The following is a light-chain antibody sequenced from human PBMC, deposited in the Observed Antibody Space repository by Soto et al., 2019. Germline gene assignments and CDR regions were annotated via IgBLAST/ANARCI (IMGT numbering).Light chain of an antibody. CDR3: AAWDDSLNGFYV. CDR2: SNN. CDR1: NSNIGSHT. J-gene: IGLJ1*01. Sequence: QSVLTQPPSASGTPGQRVTMSCSGGNSNIGSHTVNWYQHLLGTAPTLLIFSNNQRPSGVPARFSGSKSGTSASLAISGLQSGDEGDYYCAAWDDSLNGFYVFGTGTKVTVL. V-gene: IGLV1-44*01.